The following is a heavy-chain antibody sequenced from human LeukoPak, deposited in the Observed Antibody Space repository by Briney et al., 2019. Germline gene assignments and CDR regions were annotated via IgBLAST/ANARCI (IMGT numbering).Heavy chain of an antibody. CDR2: IYHSGST. D-gene: IGHD3-10*01. CDR3: ARDMYAPNYYGSGSYDY. CDR1: GYSISNVYF. J-gene: IGHJ4*02. Sequence: PSETLSLTCSVSGYSISNVYFWGWIRQPPGKGLEWIGSIYHSGSTFYNPPLKSRVNISVDTSKNQFSLKQSSVTAADTAVYYCARDMYAPNYYGSGSYDYWGQGTLVTVSS. V-gene: IGHV4-38-2*02.